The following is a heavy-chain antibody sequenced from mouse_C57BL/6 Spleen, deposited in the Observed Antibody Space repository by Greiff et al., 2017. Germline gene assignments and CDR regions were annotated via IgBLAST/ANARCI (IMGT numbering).Heavy chain of an antibody. CDR1: GYTFTDYY. D-gene: IGHD2-4*01. CDR2: INPNNGGT. J-gene: IGHJ2*01. V-gene: IGHV1-26*01. CDR3: ARSGGLRRRYYFAY. Sequence: EVQLQQSGPELVKPGASVKISCKASGYTFTDYYMNWVQPSHGKSLEWIGDINPNNGGTSYNQKFKGKATLTVDKSSSTDYMELRSLTSEDSAVDYCARSGGLRRRYYFAYWGQGTTLTVSS.